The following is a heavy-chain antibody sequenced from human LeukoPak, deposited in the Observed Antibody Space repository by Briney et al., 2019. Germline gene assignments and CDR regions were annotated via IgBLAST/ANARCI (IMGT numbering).Heavy chain of an antibody. Sequence: PSETLSLTCTVSGGSISSYYWSWIRQPAGKGLEWIGRIYTSGSTNYNPSLKSRVTMSVDTSKNQSSLKLSSVTAADTAVYYCARDRYCSSTSCKYASYYMDVWGKGTTVTVSS. D-gene: IGHD2-2*01. CDR3: ARDRYCSSTSCKYASYYMDV. J-gene: IGHJ6*03. V-gene: IGHV4-4*07. CDR1: GGSISSYY. CDR2: IYTSGST.